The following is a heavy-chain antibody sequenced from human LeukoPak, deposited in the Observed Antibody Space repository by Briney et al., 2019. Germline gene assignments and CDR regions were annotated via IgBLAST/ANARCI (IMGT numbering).Heavy chain of an antibody. CDR2: ISYDGSNK. V-gene: IGHV3-30*18. Sequence: SLIPSWAASGFTFRNYGMHWVREAPGKGLGWVTVISYDGSNKYYADSVKGRFTISRDNSKNTLYLQMNRLRAEDTAVYYCAKDAYDIPAFFDYCGEGALVTVSS. D-gene: IGHD3-9*01. J-gene: IGHJ4*02. CDR1: GFTFRNYG. CDR3: AKDAYDIPAFFDY.